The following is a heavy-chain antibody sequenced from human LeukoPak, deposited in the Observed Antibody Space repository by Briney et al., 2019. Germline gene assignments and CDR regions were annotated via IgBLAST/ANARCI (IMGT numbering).Heavy chain of an antibody. Sequence: SETLSLTCTVSGDPISSYYWSWIRQPPGKGLEWIGYIYYSGSTNYNPSLKSRVTISVDTSKNQFSLKLSSVTAADTAVYYCARDFDYWGQGTLVTVSS. V-gene: IGHV4-59*01. CDR1: GDPISSYY. J-gene: IGHJ4*02. CDR3: ARDFDY. CDR2: IYYSGST.